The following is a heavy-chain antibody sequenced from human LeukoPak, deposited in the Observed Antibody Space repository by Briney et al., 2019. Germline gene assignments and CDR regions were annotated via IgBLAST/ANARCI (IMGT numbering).Heavy chain of an antibody. Sequence: PGGSLRLSCAASGFTFSSYSMNWVRQAPGKGLEWVSYISSSSSTIYYADSVKGRFTISRDNAKNSLYLQMNSLRDEDTAVYYCARDKVAGSDDAFDIWGQGTMVTVSS. CDR1: GFTFSSYS. V-gene: IGHV3-48*02. J-gene: IGHJ3*02. CDR3: ARDKVAGSDDAFDI. CDR2: ISSSSSTI. D-gene: IGHD2-15*01.